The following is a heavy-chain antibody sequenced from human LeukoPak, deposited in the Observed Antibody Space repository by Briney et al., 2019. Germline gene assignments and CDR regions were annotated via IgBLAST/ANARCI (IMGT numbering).Heavy chain of an antibody. D-gene: IGHD2-15*01. V-gene: IGHV3-30*04. CDR3: ARAYCSGGSCYSGYYCMDV. Sequence: PGGSLRLPCAASGFTFSSYAMHWVRQAPGKGLEWVAVISYDGSNKYYADSVKGRFTISRDNSKNTLYLQMNSLRAEDTAVYYCARAYCSGGSCYSGYYCMDVWGKGTTVTVSS. CDR1: GFTFSSYA. CDR2: ISYDGSNK. J-gene: IGHJ6*03.